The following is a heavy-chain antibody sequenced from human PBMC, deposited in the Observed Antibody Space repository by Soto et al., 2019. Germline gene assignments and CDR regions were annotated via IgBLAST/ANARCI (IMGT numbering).Heavy chain of an antibody. D-gene: IGHD3-3*01. Sequence: ASVKVSCKASGYTFTSYAMHWVRQAPGQRLEWMGWINAGNGNTKYSQKFQGRVTITRDTSASTAYMELSSLGSEDTAVYYCARARVYYDFWSGYYLGSAENEDAFDIWGQGTMVTVSS. J-gene: IGHJ3*02. CDR2: INAGNGNT. CDR3: ARARVYYDFWSGYYLGSAENEDAFDI. V-gene: IGHV1-3*01. CDR1: GYTFTSYA.